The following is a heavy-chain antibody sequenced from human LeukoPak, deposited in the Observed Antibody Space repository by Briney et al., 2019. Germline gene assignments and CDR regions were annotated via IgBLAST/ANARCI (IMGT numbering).Heavy chain of an antibody. J-gene: IGHJ6*02. D-gene: IGHD1-20*01. V-gene: IGHV3-66*01. CDR3: ARGNWNDGAYYYYGMDV. Sequence: PGGSLRLSCAASGFTVSINYMSWVRQAPGKGLEWVSVIYSGGSTYYADSVKGRFTISRDNSKNTLYLQMNSLRAEDTAVYYCARGNWNDGAYYYYGMDVWGQGTTVTVSS. CDR2: IYSGGST. CDR1: GFTVSINY.